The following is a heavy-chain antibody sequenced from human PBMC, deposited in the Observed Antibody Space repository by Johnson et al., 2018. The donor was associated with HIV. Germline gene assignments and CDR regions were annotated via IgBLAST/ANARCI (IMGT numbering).Heavy chain of an antibody. CDR2: ISYYGSNK. V-gene: IGHV3-30-3*01. D-gene: IGHD3-16*01. Sequence: QVQLVESGGGVVQPGRSLRLSCAASGFTFSSYAMHWVRQAPGKGLEWVAVISYYGSNKYYAYSVNRRFTLSSANSKNTRYLQMNSRRAEDTAVYYCARDIEYHYDYVWGGRGGFDIWGQGTMVTVSS. J-gene: IGHJ3*02. CDR1: GFTFSSYA. CDR3: ARDIEYHYDYVWGGRGGFDI.